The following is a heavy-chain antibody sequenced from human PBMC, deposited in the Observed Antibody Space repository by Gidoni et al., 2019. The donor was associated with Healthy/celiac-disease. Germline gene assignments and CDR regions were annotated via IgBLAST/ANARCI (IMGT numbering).Heavy chain of an antibody. CDR2: IIPIFGTA. CDR1: GGTFSSYA. Sequence: QVQLVQSGAEVKKPGSSVKVSCKASGGTFSSYAISWVRQAPGQGLEWMGGIIPIFGTANYAQKFQGRVTITADESTSTAYMELSSLRSEDTAVYYCARSLSQYYYDSSGYCIGYWGQGTLVTVSS. V-gene: IGHV1-69*01. D-gene: IGHD3-22*01. CDR3: ARSLSQYYYDSSGYCIGY. J-gene: IGHJ4*02.